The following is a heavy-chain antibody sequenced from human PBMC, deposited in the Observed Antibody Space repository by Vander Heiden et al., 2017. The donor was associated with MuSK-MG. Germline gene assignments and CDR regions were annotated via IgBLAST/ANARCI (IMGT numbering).Heavy chain of an antibody. J-gene: IGHJ4*02. Sequence: QVQLVESGGALVNPGGSLRLSCAASGFSFSDYYMGWIRQAPGKGLEWVSYITNSGSFKYYADAVKGRFTISRDNAEKSLSLQMSSLSAEDTAVYYWVRGTLEPNFDSWGQGTLVSVTS. D-gene: IGHD1-1*01. CDR1: GFSFSDYY. CDR3: VRGTLEPNFDS. CDR2: ITNSGSFK. V-gene: IGHV3-11*01.